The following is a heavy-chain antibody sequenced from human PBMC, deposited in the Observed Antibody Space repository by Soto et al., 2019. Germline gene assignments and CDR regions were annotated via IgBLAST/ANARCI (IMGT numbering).Heavy chain of an antibody. J-gene: IGHJ5*02. CDR2: LDPNSGNT. Sequence: ASVKVSCKASGYTFGDSDISWVRQATGQGLEWMGWLDPNSGNTGYAQKFQGRVSMTRNTSISTGYLGLSSLRSDDTAIYYCARMATSGTLNWFDPWGQGTLVTVSS. CDR1: GYTFGDSD. V-gene: IGHV1-8*01. CDR3: ARMATSGTLNWFDP.